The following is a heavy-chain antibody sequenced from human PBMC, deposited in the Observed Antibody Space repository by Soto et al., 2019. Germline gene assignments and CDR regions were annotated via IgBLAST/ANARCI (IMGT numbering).Heavy chain of an antibody. CDR2: IWYDGGIK. CDR1: GFIFSTYG. Sequence: GGSLRLSCVGSGFIFSTYGLHWVRQTPGKGLEWVAVIWYDGGIKYYADSVRGRFTISRDNSRDILYLQMSSLRPEDTAIYYCARAVGPFDYWGQGTLVTVSS. D-gene: IGHD1-26*01. V-gene: IGHV3-33*01. CDR3: ARAVGPFDY. J-gene: IGHJ4*02.